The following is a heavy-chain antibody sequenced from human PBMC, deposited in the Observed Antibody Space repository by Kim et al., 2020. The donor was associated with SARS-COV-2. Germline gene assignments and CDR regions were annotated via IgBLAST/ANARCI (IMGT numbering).Heavy chain of an antibody. CDR3: ARDQNQLWFGEMTDYYYYGMDV. V-gene: IGHV1-3*01. Sequence: ASVKVSCKASGYTFTSYAMHWVRQAPGQRLEWMGWINAGNGNTKYSQKFQGRVTITRDTSASTAYMELSSLRSEDTAVYYCARDQNQLWFGEMTDYYYYGMDVWGQGTTVTVSS. CDR1: GYTFTSYA. D-gene: IGHD3-10*01. CDR2: INAGNGNT. J-gene: IGHJ6*02.